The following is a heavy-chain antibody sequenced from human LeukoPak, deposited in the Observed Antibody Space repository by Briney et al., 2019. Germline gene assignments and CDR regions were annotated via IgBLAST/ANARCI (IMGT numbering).Heavy chain of an antibody. D-gene: IGHD3-22*01. CDR3: ARGDSLPVLGY. J-gene: IGHJ4*02. V-gene: IGHV3-64*01. Sequence: GGSLRLSCVASGFTFSSYTMHWVRQAPGKGLEYVSAIGGTGENTYYVTSVEGRFIISRDNSKNTLYLQMGSLRAEDTAFYYCARGDSLPVLGYWGQGTLVSVSS. CDR1: GFTFSSYT. CDR2: IGGTGENT.